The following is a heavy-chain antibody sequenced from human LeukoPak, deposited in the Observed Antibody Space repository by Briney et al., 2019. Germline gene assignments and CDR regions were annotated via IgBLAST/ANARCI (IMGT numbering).Heavy chain of an antibody. J-gene: IGHJ4*02. V-gene: IGHV3-23*01. CDR3: ARTVYDSSGYYWASLGGFDY. Sequence: GGSLRLSCTASGFSFSSYGMSWVRQAPGKGLKWVSGIGGSGGRTYYADSVKGRFTISRDNSKNTLYLQMNSLRAEDTAVYYCARTVYDSSGYYWASLGGFDYWGQGTLVTVSS. D-gene: IGHD3-22*01. CDR2: IGGSGGRT. CDR1: GFSFSSYG.